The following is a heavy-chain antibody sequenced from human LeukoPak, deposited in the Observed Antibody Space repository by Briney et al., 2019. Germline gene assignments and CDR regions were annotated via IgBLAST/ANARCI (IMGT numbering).Heavy chain of an antibody. J-gene: IGHJ5*02. V-gene: IGHV3-74*01. D-gene: IGHD3-10*01. Sequence: GGSLRLSCAASGFTFSSYWMHWVRQAPGKGLVWVSRINSDGSSTSYADSVKGRFTISRDNAKNTLYLQMNSLRAEDTAVYYCAKTYYYGSGSHPFDPWSQGTLVTVSS. CDR3: AKTYYYGSGSHPFDP. CDR2: INSDGSST. CDR1: GFTFSSYW.